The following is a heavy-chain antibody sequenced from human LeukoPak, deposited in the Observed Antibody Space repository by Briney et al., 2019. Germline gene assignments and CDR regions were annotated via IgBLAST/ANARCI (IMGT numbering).Heavy chain of an antibody. CDR2: INTNTGNP. V-gene: IGHV7-4-1*02. CDR1: GYTFTSYA. J-gene: IGHJ5*02. Sequence: GASVKVSCKASGYTFTSYAINWVRQAPGQGLEWMGWINTNTGNPTYAQGFTGRFVFSLDTSVSTAYLQISSLKAEDTAVYYCARGLGLLWFGDSMGGWFDPWGQGTLVTVSS. CDR3: ARGLGLLWFGDSMGGWFDP. D-gene: IGHD3-10*01.